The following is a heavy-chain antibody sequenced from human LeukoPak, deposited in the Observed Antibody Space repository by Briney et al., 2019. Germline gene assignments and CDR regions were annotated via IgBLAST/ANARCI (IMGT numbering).Heavy chain of an antibody. CDR1: GDSISSGGYY. V-gene: IGHV4-31*03. CDR3: ARDPIIAAAGKNYYYGMDV. CDR2: IYYSGST. D-gene: IGHD6-13*01. J-gene: IGHJ6*02. Sequence: SQTLSLTCTVSGDSISSGGYYWSWIRQHPGKGLQWIGYIYYSGSTYYNPSLKSRVTISVDTSKNQFSLKLSSVTAADTAVYYCARDPIIAAAGKNYYYGMDVWGQGTTVTVSS.